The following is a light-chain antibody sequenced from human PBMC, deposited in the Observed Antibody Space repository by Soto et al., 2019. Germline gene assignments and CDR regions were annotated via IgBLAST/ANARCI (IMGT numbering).Light chain of an antibody. J-gene: IGLJ1*01. V-gene: IGLV2-8*01. CDR1: SSDVGGYNY. Sequence: QSVLTQPPSASGSPGQSVTISCAGTSSDVGGYNYVSWYQQHPGKAPKLMIYEVNKRPSGVPDRFSGSKSGNTAPLTVSGLQAEDEADYYCSSYAGSHNFGVFGTGTKVTVL. CDR3: SSYAGSHNFGV. CDR2: EVN.